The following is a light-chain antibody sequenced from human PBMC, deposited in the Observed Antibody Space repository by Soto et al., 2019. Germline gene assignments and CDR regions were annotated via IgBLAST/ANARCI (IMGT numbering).Light chain of an antibody. V-gene: IGKV3-15*01. J-gene: IGKJ4*01. CDR1: QSVGTN. Sequence: VMTQSPATLSVSPGETATLSCRASQSVGTNLAWHQQHPGQAPRLLINDASTRATGVPARFSGSGSATQFALTSSNPQSGDFGFDYCQQYKQWPVAFGGGTKVEIK. CDR3: QQYKQWPVA. CDR2: DAS.